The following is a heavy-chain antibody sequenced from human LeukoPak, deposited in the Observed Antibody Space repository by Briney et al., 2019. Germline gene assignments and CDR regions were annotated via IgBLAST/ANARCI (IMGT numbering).Heavy chain of an antibody. CDR1: GFTVSSNY. CDR2: IYSGGST. D-gene: IGHD5-18*01. Sequence: GGSLRLSCAASGFTVSSNYMSWVRQAPGKGLEWVSVIYSGGSTYYADSVKGRFTISRDNSKNTLYLQMNSLRAEDTAVYYCARETSAGYDAFDIWGQGTMVTVSS. J-gene: IGHJ3*02. V-gene: IGHV3-66*02. CDR3: ARETSAGYDAFDI.